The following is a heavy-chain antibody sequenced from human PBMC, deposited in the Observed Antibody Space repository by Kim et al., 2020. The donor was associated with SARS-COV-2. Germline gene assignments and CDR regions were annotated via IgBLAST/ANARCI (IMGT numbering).Heavy chain of an antibody. D-gene: IGHD2-15*01. CDR2: IYPSGST. J-gene: IGHJ6*02. Sequence: SETLSLTCTVSGDSISSPNSYWSWIRQPAGKGLEWIGRIYPSGSTSYNPSLKIRGTISLGMSENQFSLRLRSVTAADTAVYYCARDPLGYCSGGSCSPSYYYDYSMDVWGQGTTVTVSS. V-gene: IGHV4-61*02. CDR3: ARDPLGYCSGGSCSPSYYYDYSMDV. CDR1: GDSISSPNSY.